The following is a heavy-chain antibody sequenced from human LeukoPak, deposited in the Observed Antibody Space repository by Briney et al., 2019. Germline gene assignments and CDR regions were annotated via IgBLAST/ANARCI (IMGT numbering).Heavy chain of an antibody. J-gene: IGHJ4*02. CDR3: IRNYFDY. CDR2: IYYSGST. CDR1: GGSISSSSYY. D-gene: IGHD3-3*01. V-gene: IGHV4-39*01. Sequence: SETLSLTCTVSGGSISSSSYYWGWIRQPPGQGLEWIGSIYYSGSTYYNPSLKSRVTISVDTSKNQFSLKLSSVTAADTAVYYCIRNYFDYWGQGTLVTVSS.